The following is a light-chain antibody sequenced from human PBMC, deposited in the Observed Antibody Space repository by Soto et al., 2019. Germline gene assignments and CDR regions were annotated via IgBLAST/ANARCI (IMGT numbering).Light chain of an antibody. CDR3: HQYDNWPPCT. V-gene: IGKV3-15*01. CDR1: QSVSRF. J-gene: IGKJ2*02. Sequence: EIVMTQSPATLSVSPGDRVTLSCRASQSVSRFLAWYQQRTGQAPSLLLYDTSARATGVPARFSGSGSGTEFSLTISILQSEDFAFYDCHQYDNWPPCTFGQGTKLEVK. CDR2: DTS.